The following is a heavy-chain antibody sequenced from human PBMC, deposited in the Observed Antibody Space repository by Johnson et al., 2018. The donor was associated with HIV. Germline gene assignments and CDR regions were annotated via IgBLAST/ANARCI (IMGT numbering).Heavy chain of an antibody. CDR1: RFTVSSNY. D-gene: IGHD7-27*01. Sequence: VQLVESGGGVVQPGGSLRLSCAASRFTVSSNYMTWVRQAPGKGLEWVSVIYSGGSTYYADSVKGRFTISRDNFNNALYLQMNTLRAEDTAVYYCARLTGDEAFDIWGQGTMVTVSS. V-gene: IGHV3-66*01. CDR2: IYSGGST. CDR3: ARLTGDEAFDI. J-gene: IGHJ3*02.